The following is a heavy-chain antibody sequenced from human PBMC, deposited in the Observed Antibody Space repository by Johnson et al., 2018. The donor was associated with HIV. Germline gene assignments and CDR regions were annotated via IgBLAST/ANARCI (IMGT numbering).Heavy chain of an antibody. Sequence: VQLVESGGGVVQPGGSLKLACAASGFTFSGSALHWVRQAPGKGLEWVAFIRYDGSNKYYADSVKGRFTISRDNSKNTLNLQMNSLRAEDTAVYYCARGNDYSNYGAFDIWGQGTMVTVSS. V-gene: IGHV3-30*02. D-gene: IGHD4-11*01. CDR2: IRYDGSNK. J-gene: IGHJ3*02. CDR3: ARGNDYSNYGAFDI. CDR1: GFTFSGSA.